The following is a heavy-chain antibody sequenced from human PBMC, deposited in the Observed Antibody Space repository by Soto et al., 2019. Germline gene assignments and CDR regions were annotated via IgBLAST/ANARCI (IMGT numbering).Heavy chain of an antibody. D-gene: IGHD4-17*01. Sequence: GGSLRLSCAASGFTFSSYWMHWVRQAPGKGLVWVSRINSDGSSTSYADSVKGRFTISRDNAKNTLYLQMNSLRAEDTAVYYCARVSRGRTTEAQGGYFDYWGQGTLVTVSS. CDR1: GFTFSSYW. V-gene: IGHV3-74*01. CDR2: INSDGSST. J-gene: IGHJ4*02. CDR3: ARVSRGRTTEAQGGYFDY.